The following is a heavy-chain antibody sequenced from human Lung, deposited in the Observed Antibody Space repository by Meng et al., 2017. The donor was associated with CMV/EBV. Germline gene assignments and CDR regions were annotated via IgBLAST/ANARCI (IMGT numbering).Heavy chain of an antibody. V-gene: IGHV4-39*07. CDR1: GGSISSSSYY. Sequence: GSLRHXCTVSGGSISSSSYYWGWIRQPPGKGLEWIGSIYYSGSTYYNPSLKSRVTISVDTSKNQFSLKLSSVTAADTAVYYCARKLVVPAAIRNDAFDIWGQGXMVTVSS. D-gene: IGHD2-2*01. CDR2: IYYSGST. J-gene: IGHJ3*02. CDR3: ARKLVVPAAIRNDAFDI.